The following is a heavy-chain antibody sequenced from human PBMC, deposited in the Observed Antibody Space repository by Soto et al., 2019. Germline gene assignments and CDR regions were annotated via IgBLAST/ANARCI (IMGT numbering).Heavy chain of an antibody. V-gene: IGHV3-9*01. J-gene: IGHJ4*02. Sequence: EVQLVESGGGLVQPGRSLRLSCAASGFTFDDYAMHWVRQAPGKGLEWVSGISWNSGSIGYADSVKGRFTISRDNAKNSLYLQMNSLRAEDTALYYCAKDMARFLEWFPLDYWGQGTLVTVSS. CDR1: GFTFDDYA. CDR2: ISWNSGSI. CDR3: AKDMARFLEWFPLDY. D-gene: IGHD3-3*01.